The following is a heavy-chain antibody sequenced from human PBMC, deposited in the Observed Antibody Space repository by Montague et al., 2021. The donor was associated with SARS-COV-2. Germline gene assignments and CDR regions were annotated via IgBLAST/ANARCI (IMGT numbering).Heavy chain of an antibody. D-gene: IGHD2-15*01. V-gene: IGHV4-39*01. CDR3: ARHWWKLPSWDYNYYYGMDV. CDR1: GGSISSETSY. Sequence: SETLSLTCTVSGGSISSETSYWGWIRQPPGKGLEWIGAMSYSGGSYYNPSLKSRVTISVDTSTNQFSLNLTSVTAADTSVYYCARHWWKLPSWDYNYYYGMDVWGQGTMVTVSS. J-gene: IGHJ6*02. CDR2: MSYSGGS.